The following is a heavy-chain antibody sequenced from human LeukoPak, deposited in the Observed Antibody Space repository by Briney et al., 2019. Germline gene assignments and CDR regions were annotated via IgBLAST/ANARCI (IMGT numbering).Heavy chain of an antibody. Sequence: SVNVSCKASGGTFSSYAISWVRQAPGQGLEWMGGIIPIFGTANYAQKFQGRVTITADESTSTAYMELSSLRSEDTAVYYCARGWFGELLFPSWGQGTLVTVSS. CDR3: ARGWFGELLFPS. D-gene: IGHD3-10*01. J-gene: IGHJ5*02. V-gene: IGHV1-69*13. CDR1: GGTFSSYA. CDR2: IIPIFGTA.